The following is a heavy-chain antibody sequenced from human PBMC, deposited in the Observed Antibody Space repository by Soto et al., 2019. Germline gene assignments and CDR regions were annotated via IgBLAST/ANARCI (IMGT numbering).Heavy chain of an antibody. D-gene: IGHD1-26*01. V-gene: IGHV3-23*01. Sequence: EVRLLESGGGLVQPGGSLRLSCAASGFTFSVYAMSWVRQAPGKGLEWVSGISGSGDSTHYADSVKGRFTVSRDNSKSMLYLQTNSLRAEDTAIYYCAKALYRGFTYWGQGTLVTVSS. J-gene: IGHJ4*02. CDR1: GFTFSVYA. CDR3: AKALYRGFTY. CDR2: ISGSGDST.